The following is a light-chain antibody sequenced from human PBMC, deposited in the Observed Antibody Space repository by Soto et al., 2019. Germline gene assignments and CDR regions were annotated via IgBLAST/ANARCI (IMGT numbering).Light chain of an antibody. Sequence: DIQMTQSPSTLSASVGDRVTITCRASHNIYTWLAWYQQKPGKAPTLLIYRASIVDVVVPSRFSGSGSGTVITLTMTSQPPDYVAYYYCQHYHVYPYTFGQGTRLEMK. CDR3: QHYHVYPYT. CDR2: RAS. J-gene: IGKJ2*01. V-gene: IGKV1-5*03. CDR1: HNIYTW.